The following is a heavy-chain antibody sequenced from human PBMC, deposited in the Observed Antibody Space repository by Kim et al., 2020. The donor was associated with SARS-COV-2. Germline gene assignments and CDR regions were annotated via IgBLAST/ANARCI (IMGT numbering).Heavy chain of an antibody. J-gene: IGHJ4*02. V-gene: IGHV4-59*01. Sequence: SETLSLTCTVSGGSISNYYWSWIRQPPGKGLEWIGYIYYSGSTNYNPSLKSRVTISVDTSNNQVSLTLSSVTAADTAAYYCARGRWELPYWGQGTLVTVS. CDR1: GGSISNYY. CDR3: ARGRWELPY. D-gene: IGHD1-26*01. CDR2: IYYSGST.